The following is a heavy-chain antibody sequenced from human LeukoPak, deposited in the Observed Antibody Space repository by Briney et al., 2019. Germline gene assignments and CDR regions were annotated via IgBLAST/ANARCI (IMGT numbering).Heavy chain of an antibody. CDR1: GFTFEDYA. D-gene: IGHD3-22*01. CDR3: AKGLYYYDSSGYFDY. CDR2: ISGDGDRT. J-gene: IGHJ4*02. Sequence: GGSLRLSCAASGFTFEDYAMHWVRQAPGKGLEWVSLISGDGDRTYYADSVKGRFTISRDNSKNSLYLQMNSLRTEDTALYYRAKGLYYYDSSGYFDYWGQGTLVTVSS. V-gene: IGHV3-43*02.